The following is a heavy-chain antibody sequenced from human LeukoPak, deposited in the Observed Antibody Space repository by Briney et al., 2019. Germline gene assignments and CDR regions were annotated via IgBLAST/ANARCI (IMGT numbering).Heavy chain of an antibody. CDR1: GDSMSSYF. D-gene: IGHD1-14*01. V-gene: IGHV4-59*01. J-gene: IGHJ6*04. Sequence: SETLSLTCTVSGDSMSSYFWTWVRQFPGKGLEWVGYIYQTTTTYNPSLKGRATISADMSQNQLSLKVTSVTAADTAVYYCARNFPGRTEDVWGKGTTVIVSS. CDR2: IYQTTT. CDR3: ARNFPGRTEDV.